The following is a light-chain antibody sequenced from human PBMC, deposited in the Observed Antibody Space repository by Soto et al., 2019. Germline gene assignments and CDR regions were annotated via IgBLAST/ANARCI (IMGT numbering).Light chain of an antibody. V-gene: IGKV3-15*01. J-gene: IGKJ4*01. CDR2: GAS. CDR1: QSISSK. CDR3: QEYNNWHPIT. Sequence: IVMTQSPATLHMSPGERATLSCRASQSISSKLAWYQQKPGQAPRLLIYGASTRATGIPVRFSGSGSGTEFTLTITSLQSEDFAVYYCQEYNNWHPITFGGGTKVDI.